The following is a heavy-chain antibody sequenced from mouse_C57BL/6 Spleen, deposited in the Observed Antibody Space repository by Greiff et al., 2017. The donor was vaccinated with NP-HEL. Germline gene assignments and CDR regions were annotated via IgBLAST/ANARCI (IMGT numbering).Heavy chain of an antibody. CDR3: VSHWYFDV. CDR1: GFTFSSYA. V-gene: IGHV5-4*01. Sequence: EVQLVESGGGLVKPGGSLKLSCAASGFTFSSYAMSWVRQTPEKRLEWVATISDGGSYTYYPDNVKGRFTISRDNAKNNLYLQMSHLKSEDTAMYYCVSHWYFDVWGTGTTVTVSS. CDR2: ISDGGSYT. J-gene: IGHJ1*03.